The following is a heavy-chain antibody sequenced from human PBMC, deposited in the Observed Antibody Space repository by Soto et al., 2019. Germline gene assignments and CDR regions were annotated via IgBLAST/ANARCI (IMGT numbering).Heavy chain of an antibody. CDR1: GFTFSDYY. CDR3: ASAFRHSSSWFDY. CDR2: ISSSGSTI. V-gene: IGHV3-11*01. Sequence: PGGSLRLSCAAPGFTFSDYYMSWLRQAPGKGLEWVSYISSSGSTIYYADSVKGRFTISRDNAKNSLYLQMNSLRAEDTAVYYCASAFRHSSSWFDYWGQGTLVTVSS. J-gene: IGHJ4*02. D-gene: IGHD6-13*01.